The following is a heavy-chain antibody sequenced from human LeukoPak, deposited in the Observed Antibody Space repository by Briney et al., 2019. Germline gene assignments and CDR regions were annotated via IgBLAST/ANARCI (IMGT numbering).Heavy chain of an antibody. CDR2: INPSGGST. CDR3: ARALDIGSSGYLFDY. Sequence: ASVKVSCKASGYTFTSYYMHWVRQAPGQGLEWMGIINPSGGSTTYAQKFQGRVTMTRDTSTSTVHMELSSLRSEDTAVYYCARALDIGSSGYLFDYWGQGTLVTVSS. D-gene: IGHD3-22*01. CDR1: GYTFTSYY. J-gene: IGHJ4*02. V-gene: IGHV1-46*01.